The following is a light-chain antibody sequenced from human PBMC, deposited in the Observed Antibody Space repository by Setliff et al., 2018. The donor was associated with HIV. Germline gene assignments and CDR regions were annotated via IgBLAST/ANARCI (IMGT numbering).Light chain of an antibody. V-gene: IGLV2-14*01. Sequence: QSVLAQPASVSGSPGQSITISCTGTSSDVGGYKFVSWYQQHPGKAPKLMIYEVSNRPSGVSDRFSGSKSGSTASLTISGLQAEDEADYYCGSYTSTTSYVFGSGTKGTVL. J-gene: IGLJ1*01. CDR1: SSDVGGYKF. CDR2: EVS. CDR3: GSYTSTTSYV.